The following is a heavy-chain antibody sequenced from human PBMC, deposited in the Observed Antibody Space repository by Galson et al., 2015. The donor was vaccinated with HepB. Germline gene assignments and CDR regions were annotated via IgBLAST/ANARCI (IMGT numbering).Heavy chain of an antibody. D-gene: IGHD2/OR15-2a*01. Sequence: SVKVSCKASGYTFTSYYMHWVRQAPGQGLEWMGIINPSGGSTSYAQKFQGRVTKTRDTSTSTVYMELSSLRSEDTAVYYCAREPFFSADAFDIWGQGTMVTVSS. J-gene: IGHJ3*02. CDR1: GYTFTSYY. CDR2: INPSGGST. CDR3: AREPFFSADAFDI. V-gene: IGHV1-46*01.